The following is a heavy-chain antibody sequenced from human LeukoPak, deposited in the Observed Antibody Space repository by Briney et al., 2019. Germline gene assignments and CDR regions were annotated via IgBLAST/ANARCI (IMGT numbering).Heavy chain of an antibody. CDR3: ARISTMAPRYWYFDL. J-gene: IGHJ2*01. V-gene: IGHV1-69*05. CDR2: IIPIFGTA. D-gene: IGHD3-10*01. Sequence: SVKVSCKAFGGTFSSYAISWVRQAPGQGLEWMGGIIPIFGTANYAQKFQGRVTITTDESTSTAYMELSSLRSEDTAVYYCARISTMAPRYWYFDLWGRGTLVTVSS. CDR1: GGTFSSYA.